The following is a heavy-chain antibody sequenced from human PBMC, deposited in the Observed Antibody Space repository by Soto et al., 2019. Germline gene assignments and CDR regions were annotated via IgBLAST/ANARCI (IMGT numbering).Heavy chain of an antibody. CDR2: IYYSGST. CDR1: GGSISSYY. J-gene: IGHJ5*02. D-gene: IGHD3-10*01. Sequence: SETLSLTCTVSGGSISSYYWSWIRQPPGKGLEWIGYIYYSGSTNYNPSLKSRVTISVDTSKNQFSLKLSSVTAADTAVYYCARHQTGSYLWFAPWGQGTLVTVSS. V-gene: IGHV4-59*08. CDR3: ARHQTGSYLWFAP.